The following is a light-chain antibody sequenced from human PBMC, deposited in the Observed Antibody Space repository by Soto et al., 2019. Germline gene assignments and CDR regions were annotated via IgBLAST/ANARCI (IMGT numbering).Light chain of an antibody. Sequence: SYELTQPPPVSVAPGQTARFTCGGNNIGSKNVHWYQQRPGRAPVLVVYDDTDRPSGIPERFSGSNSGNTATLTISRVEAGDEADYYCQVWDTSRDQAVFGGGTKLTVL. CDR1: NIGSKN. CDR3: QVWDTSRDQAV. J-gene: IGLJ2*01. CDR2: DDT. V-gene: IGLV3-21*02.